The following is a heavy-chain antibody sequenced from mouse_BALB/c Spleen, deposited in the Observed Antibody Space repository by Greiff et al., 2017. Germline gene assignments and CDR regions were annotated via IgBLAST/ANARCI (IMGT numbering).Heavy chain of an antibody. V-gene: IGHV10-1*02. Sequence: DVMLVESGGGLVQPKGSLKLSCAASGFTFNTYAMNWVRQAPGKGLEWVARIRSKSNNYATYYADSVKDRFTISRDDSQSMLYLQMNNLKTEDTAMYYCVRHQRYYGSSDYAMDYWGQGTSVTVSS. CDR2: IRSKSNNYAT. CDR1: GFTFNTYA. J-gene: IGHJ4*01. D-gene: IGHD1-1*01. CDR3: VRHQRYYGSSDYAMDY.